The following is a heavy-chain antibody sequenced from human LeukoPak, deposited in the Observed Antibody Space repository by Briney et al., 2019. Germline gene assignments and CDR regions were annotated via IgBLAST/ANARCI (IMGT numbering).Heavy chain of an antibody. D-gene: IGHD2-8*01. CDR2: IGGSGGDT. CDR1: GFTFRNFA. CDR3: AKDLAPSNGVYDPFDI. Sequence: GGSLRLSCAASGFTFRNFAMNWVRQTPGKGLEWVAHIGGSGGDTDYPDSVKGRFTGSRDNSKNMLYLQMNSLRVEDTGLYYCAKDLAPSNGVYDPFDIWGQGTVVTVSS. J-gene: IGHJ3*02. V-gene: IGHV3-23*01.